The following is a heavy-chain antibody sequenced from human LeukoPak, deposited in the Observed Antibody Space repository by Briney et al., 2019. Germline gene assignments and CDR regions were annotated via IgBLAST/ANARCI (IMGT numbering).Heavy chain of an antibody. CDR2: IYYSGST. V-gene: IGHV4-30-4*08. Sequence: SETLSLTCTVSGGSISSGDYYWSWIRQPPGKGLEWIGYIYYSGSTYYNPSLKSRVTISVDTSKNQFSLKLGSVTAADTAVYYCARDPNWEDAFDIWGQGTMVTVSS. J-gene: IGHJ3*02. D-gene: IGHD7-27*01. CDR3: ARDPNWEDAFDI. CDR1: GGSISSGDYY.